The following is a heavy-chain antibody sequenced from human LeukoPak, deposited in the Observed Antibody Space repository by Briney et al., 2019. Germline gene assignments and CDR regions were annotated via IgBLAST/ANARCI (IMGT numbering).Heavy chain of an antibody. CDR1: GGSFSGYY. D-gene: IGHD5-18*01. CDR2: IYYTGTT. CDR3: ARHGYTYASAFDI. Sequence: SETLSLTCAVYGGSFSGYYCSWIRQPPGKGLEWIGYIYYTGTTNYNPSLTSRATISVDTSKNQFSLKLTSVTAADTAVYYCARHGYTYASAFDIWGQGTMVTVSS. J-gene: IGHJ3*02. V-gene: IGHV4-59*01.